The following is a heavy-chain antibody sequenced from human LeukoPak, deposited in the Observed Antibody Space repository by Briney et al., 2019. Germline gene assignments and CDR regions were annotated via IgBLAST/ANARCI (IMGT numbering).Heavy chain of an antibody. Sequence: SETLSLTCTVSGGSISSSSYYWGWIRQPPGKGLEWIGSIYYSGSTYYNPSLKSRVTISVDTSKNQFSLKLSSVTAADTAGYYCARGVSGSYRYFDYWGQGTLVTVSS. V-gene: IGHV4-39*07. CDR1: GGSISSSSYY. D-gene: IGHD1-26*01. CDR2: IYYSGST. CDR3: ARGVSGSYRYFDY. J-gene: IGHJ4*02.